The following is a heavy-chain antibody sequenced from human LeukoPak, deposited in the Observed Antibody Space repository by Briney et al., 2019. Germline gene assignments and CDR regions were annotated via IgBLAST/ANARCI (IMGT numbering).Heavy chain of an antibody. CDR3: ARAIGGLAAAGTWGGRGGWFGP. CDR2: ISAYNGNT. CDR1: GYTFTSYG. J-gene: IGHJ5*02. D-gene: IGHD6-13*01. Sequence: ASVKVSCKASGYTFTSYGISWVRQAPGQGLEWMGWISAYNGNTNYAQKLQGRVTMTTDTSTSTAYMELRSLRSDDTAVYYCARAIGGLAAAGTWGGRGGWFGPWGQGTLVTVSS. V-gene: IGHV1-18*01.